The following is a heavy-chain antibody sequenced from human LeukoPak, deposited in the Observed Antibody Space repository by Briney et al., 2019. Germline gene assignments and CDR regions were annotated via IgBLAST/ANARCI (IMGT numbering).Heavy chain of an antibody. CDR2: IYYSGST. CDR1: GGSISSSSYY. V-gene: IGHV4-39*07. Sequence: SSETLSLTCTVSGGSISSSSYYWGWIRQPPGKGLEWIGSIYYSGSTYYNPSLKSRVTISVDTSKNQFSLKLSSVTAADTAVYYCARDSFGRWNDFDYWGQGTLVTVSS. J-gene: IGHJ4*02. D-gene: IGHD1-1*01. CDR3: ARDSFGRWNDFDY.